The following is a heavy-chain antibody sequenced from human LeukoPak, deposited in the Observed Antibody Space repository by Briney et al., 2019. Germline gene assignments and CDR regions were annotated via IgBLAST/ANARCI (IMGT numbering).Heavy chain of an antibody. Sequence: PGGSLRLSCAASGFTFDDYAMHWVRQAPGKGLEWVSGISWNSGSIGYADSVKGRFTISRDNAKNLLYLQMDSLRAEDTAVYYCARDPTQYLRYGYFDYWGQGTLVTVSS. J-gene: IGHJ4*02. D-gene: IGHD4-11*01. CDR3: ARDPTQYLRYGYFDY. CDR2: ISWNSGSI. CDR1: GFTFDDYA. V-gene: IGHV3-9*01.